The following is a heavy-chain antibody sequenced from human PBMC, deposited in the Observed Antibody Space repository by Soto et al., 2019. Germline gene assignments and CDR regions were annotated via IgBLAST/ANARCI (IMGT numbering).Heavy chain of an antibody. Sequence: EVQLVESGGVVVQPGGSLRLSCAASGFTFDDYTMHWVRQAPVKGLEWVSLISWDVGSTYYADSVKGRFTISRDNSKNSLYLQMNSLRTEDTSLYYCAQSVERQQLSTGLWFDPSGHVTLVTVSS. J-gene: IGHJ5*02. CDR1: GFTFDDYT. D-gene: IGHD6-13*01. V-gene: IGHV3-43*01. CDR3: AQSVERQQLSTGLWFDP. CDR2: ISWDVGST.